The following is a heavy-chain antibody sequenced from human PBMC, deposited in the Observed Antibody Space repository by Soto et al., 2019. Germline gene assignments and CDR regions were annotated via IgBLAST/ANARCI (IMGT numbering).Heavy chain of an antibody. CDR3: ARRSSSWYFDY. Sequence: GGSLRLSCAASGFTFSSYWMHWVRQAPGKGLVWVSHIDTDGSSTSYADSVKGRFTISRDNSKNTLNLQMNSLRAEDTAVYYCARRSSSWYFDYWGQGTLVTVSS. CDR2: IDTDGSST. J-gene: IGHJ4*02. D-gene: IGHD6-13*01. CDR1: GFTFSSYW. V-gene: IGHV3-74*01.